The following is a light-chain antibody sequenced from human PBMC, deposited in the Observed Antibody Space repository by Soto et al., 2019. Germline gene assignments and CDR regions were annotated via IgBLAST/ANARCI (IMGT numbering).Light chain of an antibody. CDR2: EVS. Sequence: QSALTQPPSASGSPGQSVTISCTGTSSDVGGYNYVSWYQQHPGKAPKLMIYEVSKRPSGVPDRFSGSKSGNTASLTVSGLQAEDEADYYCSSYAGSNSWVFGGGTKLTFL. CDR1: SSDVGGYNY. V-gene: IGLV2-8*01. J-gene: IGLJ3*02. CDR3: SSYAGSNSWV.